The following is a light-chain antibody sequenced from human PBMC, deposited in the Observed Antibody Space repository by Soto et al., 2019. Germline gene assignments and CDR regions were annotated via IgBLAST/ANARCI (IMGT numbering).Light chain of an antibody. J-gene: IGLJ3*02. Sequence: QSVLTQPPSASGTPGQRVTISCSGSSSNIGSNTVNWYQQVPGTAPKLLIYSNNQRPSGVPDRFSGYKSGTSASLAISGLQSEDEADYYCAAWDDNLNGWVFGGGTKLTVL. V-gene: IGLV1-44*01. CDR3: AAWDDNLNGWV. CDR1: SSNIGSNT. CDR2: SNN.